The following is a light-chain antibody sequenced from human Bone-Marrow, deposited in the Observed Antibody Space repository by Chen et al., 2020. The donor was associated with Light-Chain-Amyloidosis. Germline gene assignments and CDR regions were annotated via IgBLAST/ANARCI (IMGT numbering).Light chain of an antibody. CDR3: QQYTKWPPYT. Sequence: EIVMTQSPVTLSVSPGERATLSCRASQSIGTNLAWYQQTPGQAPRLLIYDSSTRATGIAARFSGSGSGTDFTLTISSLQSEDFAVYYCQQYTKWPPYTFGQGTKLEIK. CDR1: QSIGTN. CDR2: DSS. J-gene: IGKJ2*01. V-gene: IGKV3-15*01.